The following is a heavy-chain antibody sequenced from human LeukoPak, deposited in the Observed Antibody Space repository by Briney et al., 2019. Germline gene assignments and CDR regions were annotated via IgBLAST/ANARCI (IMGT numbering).Heavy chain of an antibody. CDR1: GYTFTGYY. D-gene: IGHD1-26*01. V-gene: IGHV1-2*02. J-gene: IGHJ4*02. CDR2: INPNSGGT. Sequence: ASVKVSCKASGYTFTGYYMHWVRQAPGQGLEWMGWINPNSGGTNYAQKFQGRVTMTRDTSISTAYMELSRLRSDDTAVYYCARVGSGIVGAEYSLDSRGQGTLVTVSS. CDR3: ARVGSGIVGAEYSLDS.